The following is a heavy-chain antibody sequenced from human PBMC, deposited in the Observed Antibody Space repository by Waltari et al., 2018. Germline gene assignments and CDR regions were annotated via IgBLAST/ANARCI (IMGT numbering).Heavy chain of an antibody. CDR1: GGSISSYY. J-gene: IGHJ6*02. Sequence: QVQLQQWGAGLLKPSETLSLTCTVSGGSISSYYWSWIRQPAGKGLEWIGRIYTSGSTNYNPSLKSRVTMSVDTSKNQFSLKLSSVTAADTAVYYCARVYDSSGYYYGLYYYYGMDVWGQGTTVTVSS. V-gene: IGHV4-59*10. CDR3: ARVYDSSGYYYGLYYYYGMDV. D-gene: IGHD3-22*01. CDR2: IYTSGST.